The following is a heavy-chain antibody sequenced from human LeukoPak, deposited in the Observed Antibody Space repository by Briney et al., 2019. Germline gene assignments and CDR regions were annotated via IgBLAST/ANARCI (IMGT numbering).Heavy chain of an antibody. CDR3: AHSGGNYYGSGSYYNF. D-gene: IGHD3-10*01. V-gene: IGHV2-5*01. CDR2: IYGHDDK. CDR1: GFSVTTSAVG. J-gene: IGHJ4*02. Sequence: SGPTLVNPAQTLTLTCTSSGFSVTTSAVGVGWIRQPPGKALEWVALIYGHDDKRYNPSLKSRLTITKDTSKNQVVLTMTNMDPVDTATYYCAHSGGNYYGSGSYYNFWGQGTLVTVSS.